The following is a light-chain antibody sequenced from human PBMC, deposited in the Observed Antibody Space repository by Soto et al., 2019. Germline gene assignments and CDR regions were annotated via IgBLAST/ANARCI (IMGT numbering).Light chain of an antibody. V-gene: IGKV3-15*01. Sequence: EIVMTQSPATLSVSPGERATLSCRASQSVGSNLAWYPHIPGQAPRLLIYEKSTRATGIPARFSGSGSGTEFTLTISSLQSEDFAVYSCQQYNKWPLTFGGGTKVEIK. CDR1: QSVGSN. J-gene: IGKJ4*01. CDR2: EKS. CDR3: QQYNKWPLT.